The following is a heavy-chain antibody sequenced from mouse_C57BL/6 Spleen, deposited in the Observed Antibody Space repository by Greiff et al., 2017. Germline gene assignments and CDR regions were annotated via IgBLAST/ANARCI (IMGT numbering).Heavy chain of an antibody. CDR1: GYTFTSYW. J-gene: IGHJ4*01. CDR3: ARAELEAMDY. D-gene: IGHD4-1*01. CDR2: IYPGSGST. V-gene: IGHV1-55*01. Sequence: QVQLQQPGAELVKPGASVKMSCKASGYTFTSYWITWVKQRPGQGLEWIGDIYPGSGSTNYNQKFKGKSTLTVDKSSSTAYMQLSSLTSEDSAVYYCARAELEAMDYWGQGTSVTVSS.